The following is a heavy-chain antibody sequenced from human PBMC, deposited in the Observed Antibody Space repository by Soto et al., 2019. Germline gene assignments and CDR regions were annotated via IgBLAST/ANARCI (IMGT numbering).Heavy chain of an antibody. CDR3: ARGQQQLVQGVYIDY. D-gene: IGHD6-13*01. V-gene: IGHV4-34*01. CDR1: GGSFSGYY. CDR2: INHSGST. J-gene: IGHJ4*02. Sequence: SETLSLTCAVYGGSFSGYYWSWIRQPPGKGLEWIGEINHSGSTNYNPSLKSRVTISVDTSKNQFSLKLSSVTAADTAVYYCARGQQQLVQGVYIDYWGQGTLVTVSS.